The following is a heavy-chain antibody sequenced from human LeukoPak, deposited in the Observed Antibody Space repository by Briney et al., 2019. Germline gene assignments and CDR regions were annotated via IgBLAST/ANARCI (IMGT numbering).Heavy chain of an antibody. Sequence: GGSLRLSCAASGFTVISNYMSWVRQAPGKGLEWVSVLYSGGDTYYADSVKGRFTISRDNSKNTLWLQTNSLRAEDTAVYYCARSSSYCGGDCYSNWGQGTLVTVSS. CDR1: GFTVISNY. D-gene: IGHD2-21*02. V-gene: IGHV3-53*01. CDR3: ARSSSYCGGDCYSN. CDR2: LYSGGDT. J-gene: IGHJ4*02.